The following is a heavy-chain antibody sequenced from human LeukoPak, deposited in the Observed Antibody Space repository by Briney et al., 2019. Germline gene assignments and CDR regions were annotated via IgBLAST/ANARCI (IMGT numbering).Heavy chain of an antibody. V-gene: IGHV4-59*01. D-gene: IGHD6-19*01. Sequence: SETLSLTCTVSGGSISSYYWSWIRQPPGKGLEWIGYIYYSGSTNYNPSLKSRVTISVDTSKNQFSLKLSSVTAADTAVYYCARGGSGWYNWFDPWGQGTLVTVSS. CDR3: ARGGSGWYNWFDP. CDR1: GGSISSYY. J-gene: IGHJ5*02. CDR2: IYYSGST.